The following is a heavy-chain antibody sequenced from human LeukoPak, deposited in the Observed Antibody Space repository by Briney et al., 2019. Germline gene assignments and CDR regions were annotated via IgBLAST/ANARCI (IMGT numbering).Heavy chain of an antibody. Sequence: SETLSLTCTVSGGSISSYYWSWIRQPPGKGLEWIGYIYYSGSTNYNPSLKSRVTISVDTSKNQFSLKLSSVTAADTAVYYCARGDGGWLGAFDIWGQGAMVTVSS. D-gene: IGHD6-19*01. CDR2: IYYSGST. J-gene: IGHJ3*02. CDR3: ARGDGGWLGAFDI. V-gene: IGHV4-59*01. CDR1: GGSISSYY.